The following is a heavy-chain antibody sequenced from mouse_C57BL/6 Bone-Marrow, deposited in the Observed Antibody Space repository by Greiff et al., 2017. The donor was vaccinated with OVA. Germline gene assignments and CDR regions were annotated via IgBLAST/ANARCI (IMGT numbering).Heavy chain of an antibody. CDR1: GFTFSSYA. D-gene: IGHD2-3*01. J-gene: IGHJ4*01. V-gene: IGHV5-9-1*02. CDR3: TRDGYYAMDY. CDR2: ISSGGDYI. Sequence: DVHLVESGEGLVKPGGSLTLSCAASGFTFSSYAMSWVRQTPETRLEWVAYISSGGDYIYYADTVKGRFTISRDNARNTLYLQMSSLKSEDTAMYYCTRDGYYAMDYWGQGTSVTVSS.